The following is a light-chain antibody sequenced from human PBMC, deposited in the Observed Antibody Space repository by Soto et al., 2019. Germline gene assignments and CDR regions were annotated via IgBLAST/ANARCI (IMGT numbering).Light chain of an antibody. CDR3: RHYSSSPRT. CDR2: GAS. J-gene: IGKJ2*01. CDR1: QSVSSSY. V-gene: IGKV3-20*01. Sequence: EIVLTQSPGTLSLSPGERATLSCRASQSVSSSYLAWYQQKPGQAPRLLIYGASSRATGIPDRFIGSLSVTDFTFYICILKREDFAVYYSRHYSSSPRTFSQRTKLYIK.